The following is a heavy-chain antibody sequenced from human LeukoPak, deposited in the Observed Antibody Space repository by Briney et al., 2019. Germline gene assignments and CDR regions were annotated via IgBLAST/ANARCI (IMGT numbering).Heavy chain of an antibody. Sequence: SETLSLTCTVSGGPISTYIWSWIRQTAGKGLEWIGRISDSGSTRYNPSLKSRLTMSVDTSKNQFSLKLDSVTAADTAVYFCARGMAVGYDYNWFDSWGPGTLVTVSS. V-gene: IGHV4-4*07. CDR3: ARGMAVGYDYNWFDS. CDR2: ISDSGST. CDR1: GGPISTYI. D-gene: IGHD5-12*01. J-gene: IGHJ5*01.